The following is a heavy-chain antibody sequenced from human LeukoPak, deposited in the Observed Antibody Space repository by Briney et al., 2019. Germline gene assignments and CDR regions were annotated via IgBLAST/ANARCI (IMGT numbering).Heavy chain of an antibody. CDR2: IKQDGSEK. Sequence: GGSLRLSCVASGFTSNTYWMSWVRQAPGKGLEWVANIKQDGSEKYYLDSLEGRFTISRDNAKNSVYLQINRLRAEDSAVYYCARRGTIAVPVFWFDPWGQGTLVIVSS. CDR1: GFTSNTYW. D-gene: IGHD6-19*01. CDR3: ARRGTIAVPVFWFDP. V-gene: IGHV3-7*01. J-gene: IGHJ5*02.